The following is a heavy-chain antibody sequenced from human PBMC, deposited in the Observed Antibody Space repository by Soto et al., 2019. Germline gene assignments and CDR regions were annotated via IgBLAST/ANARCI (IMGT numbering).Heavy chain of an antibody. V-gene: IGHV3-33*01. J-gene: IGHJ2*01. CDR1: GFTFSNYG. Sequence: QVQLVESGGGVVQPGRSLRITCAASGFTFSNYGMHWVRQAPGKGLEWVAVIWYDGSNTFYADSAKGRFTISRDNSKNTLYLQMNTLRAEDTAVYYCARDLPETTYSAWYFDLWGRGTLVTVSS. CDR2: IWYDGSNT. D-gene: IGHD2-15*01. CDR3: ARDLPETTYSAWYFDL.